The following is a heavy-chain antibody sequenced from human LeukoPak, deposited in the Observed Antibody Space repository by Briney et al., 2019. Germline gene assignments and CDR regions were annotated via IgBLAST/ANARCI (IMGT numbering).Heavy chain of an antibody. Sequence: GGSLRLSCAASGFTFSDYYMSWIRQAPGKGLEWVSYISSSGSTIYCADSVKGRFTISRDNAKNSLYLQMNSLRAEDTAVYYCARDLPYIRYNWFDPWGQGTLVTVSS. CDR3: ARDLPYIRYNWFDP. CDR1: GFTFSDYY. J-gene: IGHJ5*02. CDR2: ISSSGSTI. V-gene: IGHV3-11*01.